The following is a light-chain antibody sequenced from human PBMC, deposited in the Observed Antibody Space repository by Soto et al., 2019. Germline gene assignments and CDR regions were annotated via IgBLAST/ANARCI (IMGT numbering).Light chain of an antibody. Sequence: QSALTQPRSVSGSPGQSVTISCTGTSSDVGTYNYVSWYQQHPGKAPKLMIYDVSQRPSGVPDRFSGSKSGNTASLTISGLQAEDESDYYSSSYAGSHPSVLGGGTKLTVL. CDR3: SSYAGSHPSV. CDR2: DVS. V-gene: IGLV2-11*01. J-gene: IGLJ2*01. CDR1: SSDVGTYNY.